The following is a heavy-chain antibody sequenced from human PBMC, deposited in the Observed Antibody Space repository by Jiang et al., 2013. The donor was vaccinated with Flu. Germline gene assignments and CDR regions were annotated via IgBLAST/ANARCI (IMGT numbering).Heavy chain of an antibody. CDR1: GYSFTSYW. V-gene: IGHV5-10-1*01. D-gene: IGHD6-13*01. J-gene: IGHJ4*02. CDR3: ARHPAPPYNSNWYFDH. CDR2: IDPSDSYT. Sequence: GESLRISCKASGYSFTSYWISWVRQMPGKGLEWMGRIDPSDSYTNYSPSFQGHVTFSADKSTSTAYLQWSSLKASDTALYYCARHPAPPYNSNWYFDHWGQGTLVTVSS.